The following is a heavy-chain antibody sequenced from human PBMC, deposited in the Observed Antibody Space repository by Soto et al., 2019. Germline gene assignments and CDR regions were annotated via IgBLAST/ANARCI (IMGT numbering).Heavy chain of an antibody. J-gene: IGHJ4*02. Sequence: PSETLSLTCAVYGGSFSGYYWSWIRQPPGKGLEWIGEINHSGSTYYNPSLKSRVTISVDTSKNQFSLKLSSVTAADTAVYYCARQGAFIAVAAFDYWGQGTLVTVSS. CDR2: INHSGST. CDR3: ARQGAFIAVAAFDY. V-gene: IGHV4-34*01. CDR1: GGSFSGYY. D-gene: IGHD6-19*01.